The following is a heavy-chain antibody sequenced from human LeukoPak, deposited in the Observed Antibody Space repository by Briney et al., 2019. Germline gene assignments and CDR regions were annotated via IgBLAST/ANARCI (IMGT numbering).Heavy chain of an antibody. CDR3: ARHGLDYGDFTGMDA. CDR1: GYSFTSYW. J-gene: IGHJ6*02. D-gene: IGHD4-17*01. V-gene: IGHV5-51*01. CDR2: IYPGDSDT. Sequence: GESLKISCKGSGYSFTSYWIGWVRQMPGKGLEWMGIIYPGDSDTRYSPSFQGQVTISADKSISTAYLQWRSLKASDTAMYYCARHGLDYGDFTGMDAWGQGTTVTVSS.